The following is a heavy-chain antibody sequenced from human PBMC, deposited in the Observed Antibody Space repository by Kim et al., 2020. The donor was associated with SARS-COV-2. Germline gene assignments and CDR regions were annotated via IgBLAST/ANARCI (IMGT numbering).Heavy chain of an antibody. J-gene: IGHJ4*01. CDR2: ISGSGGNT. D-gene: IGHD3-10*01. Sequence: GGSLRLSCAASGFTFITYTMTWVRQAPGKGLEWVSAISGSGGNTYYADSVKGRFTISRDNSRNTLYLQMNSLRAEDSALYYCAKGGPRVQGLTDYYDYWG. CDR3: AKGGPRVQGLTDYYDY. V-gene: IGHV3-23*01. CDR1: GFTFITYT.